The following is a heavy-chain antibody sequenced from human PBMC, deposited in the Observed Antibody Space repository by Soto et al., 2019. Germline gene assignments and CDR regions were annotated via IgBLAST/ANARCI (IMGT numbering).Heavy chain of an antibody. D-gene: IGHD1-1*01. V-gene: IGHV1-18*04. CDR3: AITTGTNYYYYGMDV. J-gene: IGHJ6*02. Sequence: QVQLVQSGAEVKKPGASVKVSCKASGYTFTSYGISWVRQAPGQGLEWMGWISAYNGNTNYAQKLQGRVTMTTDTSTSSAYMELRSLRSNDTAVYYCAITTGTNYYYYGMDVWGQGTTVTVSS. CDR1: GYTFTSYG. CDR2: ISAYNGNT.